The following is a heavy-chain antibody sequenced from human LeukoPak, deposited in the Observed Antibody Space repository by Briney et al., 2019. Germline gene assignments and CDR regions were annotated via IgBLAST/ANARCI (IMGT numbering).Heavy chain of an antibody. D-gene: IGHD1-7*01. J-gene: IGHJ4*02. CDR1: GFTFSSYW. Sequence: PGGSLRLSCAASGFTFSSYWMSWIRQAPGKGLEWVANIEEDGSDKNYVDSVRGRFTISRDNAKNALYLQMSSLRAEDTAVYYCGREVPGGTTSLDCWGQGTVVTVPP. CDR2: IEEDGSDK. V-gene: IGHV3-7*04. CDR3: GREVPGGTTSLDC.